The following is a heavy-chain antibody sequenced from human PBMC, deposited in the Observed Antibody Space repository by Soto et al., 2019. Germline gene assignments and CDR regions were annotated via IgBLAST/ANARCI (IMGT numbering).Heavy chain of an antibody. CDR2: ISGSSSTI. CDR3: ARDRRSGTYYDY. D-gene: IGHD1-26*01. Sequence: EVQLVESGGGLVQPGGSLRLSCAASGFTFSTYSMNWVRQAPGKGLEWVSYISGSSSTIYYADSVKGRFTISRDNAKNSLYLQMNSLRAEDTAVYYCARDRRSGTYYDYWGQGTLVTVSS. V-gene: IGHV3-48*01. CDR1: GFTFSTYS. J-gene: IGHJ4*02.